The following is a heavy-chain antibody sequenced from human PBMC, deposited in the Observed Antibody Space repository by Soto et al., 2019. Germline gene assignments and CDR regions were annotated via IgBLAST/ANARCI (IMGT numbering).Heavy chain of an antibody. CDR2: IYHSGST. CDR1: GCAISSGGYS. Sequence: SKTLYLTCAVSGCAISSGGYSWSWIRQPPGKGLEWIGYIYHSGSTYYNPSLKSRVTISVDRSKNQFSLKLSSVTAEDTAVYYCARGTTGIADFDSWGQGTLVTVSS. CDR3: ARGTTGIADFDS. V-gene: IGHV4-30-2*01. D-gene: IGHD1-1*01. J-gene: IGHJ4*02.